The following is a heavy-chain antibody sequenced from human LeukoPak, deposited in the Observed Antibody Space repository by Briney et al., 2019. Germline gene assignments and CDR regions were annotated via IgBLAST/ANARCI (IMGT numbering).Heavy chain of an antibody. J-gene: IGHJ4*02. CDR2: VNPNSGGT. D-gene: IGHD1-1*01. CDR1: GYTFTDLY. Sequence: ASVKVSCKTSGYTFTDLYIHWVRQAPGQGLEWMGRVNPNSGGTDYAQKFQGRVTMTRDTSIGTAYMELNRLRSEDTAVYYCAAPNWKKDPYYFDYWGQGTLVTVSS. V-gene: IGHV1-2*06. CDR3: AAPNWKKDPYYFDY.